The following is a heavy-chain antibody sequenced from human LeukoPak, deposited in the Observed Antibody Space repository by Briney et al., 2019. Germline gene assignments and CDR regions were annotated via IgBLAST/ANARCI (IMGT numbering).Heavy chain of an antibody. V-gene: IGHV4-4*07. Sequence: KSSETLSLTCTVSGGSISDYYWSCIRQSAGKGLEWIGRIYSNGATNYNPSLKSRLTMSLDTSKNEFSLKLSSVTAADTAVYYCARDGRPVQYSSAWTFQDGYGMDVWGQGTTVTVS. CDR1: GGSISDYY. D-gene: IGHD6-19*01. CDR3: ARDGRPVQYSSAWTFQDGYGMDV. J-gene: IGHJ6*02. CDR2: IYSNGAT.